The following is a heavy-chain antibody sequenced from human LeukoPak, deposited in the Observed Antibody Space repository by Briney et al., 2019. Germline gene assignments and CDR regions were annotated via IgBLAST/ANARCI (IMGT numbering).Heavy chain of an antibody. J-gene: IGHJ3*02. CDR3: RGYYDSSGPRTDAFDI. CDR1: GGSFSGYY. Sequence: SETLSLTCAVYGGSFSGYYWTWIRQPPGKGQEWIGEINHSGSTNYNPSLKSRVTISVDTSKNQFSLKLSSVTAADTAVYYCRGYYDSSGPRTDAFDIWGQGTMVTVSS. V-gene: IGHV4-34*01. D-gene: IGHD3-22*01. CDR2: INHSGST.